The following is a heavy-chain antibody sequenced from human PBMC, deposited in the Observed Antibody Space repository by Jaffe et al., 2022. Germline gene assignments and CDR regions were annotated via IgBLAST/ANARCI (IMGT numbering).Heavy chain of an antibody. J-gene: IGHJ6*03. D-gene: IGHD3-3*01. CDR3: TRDVSLTIFGVVIYYYYYMDV. CDR2: IRSKAYGGTT. V-gene: IGHV3-49*03. Sequence: EVQLVESGGGLVQPGRSLRLSCTASGFTFGDYAMSWFRQAPGKGLEWVGFIRSKAYGGTTEYAASVKGRFTISRDDSKSIAYLQMNSLKTEDTAVYYCTRDVSLTIFGVVIYYYYYMDVWGKGTTVTVSS. CDR1: GFTFGDYA.